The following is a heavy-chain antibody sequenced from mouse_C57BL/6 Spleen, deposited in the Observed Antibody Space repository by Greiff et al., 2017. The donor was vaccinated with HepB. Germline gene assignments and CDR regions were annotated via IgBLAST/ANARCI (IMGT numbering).Heavy chain of an antibody. D-gene: IGHD2-3*01. Sequence: QVQLQQPGAELVRPGSSVKLSCKASGYTFPSYWMDWVKQRPGQGLEWIGNIYPSDSETHYNQKFKDKATLTVDKSSSTAYMQLSSLTSEDSAVYYCARWRFDGYSLGAYWGSGTLVTVSA. CDR2: IYPSDSET. J-gene: IGHJ3*01. V-gene: IGHV1-61*01. CDR1: GYTFPSYW. CDR3: ARWRFDGYSLGAY.